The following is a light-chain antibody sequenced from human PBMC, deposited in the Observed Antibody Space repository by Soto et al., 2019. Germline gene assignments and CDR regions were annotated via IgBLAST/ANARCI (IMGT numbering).Light chain of an antibody. CDR1: QSVLYSSNNRNY. Sequence: DIVMTQSPDSLAVSLGESATISCKSSQSVLYSSNNRNYLAWYQQKAGQPPKLLIYWASTRQSGVPDRFNGSGSGTDFTLTISGLQPEDFATYSCQQGFSTPWTFGQGTKVDIK. CDR3: QQGFSTPWT. V-gene: IGKV4-1*01. J-gene: IGKJ1*01. CDR2: WAS.